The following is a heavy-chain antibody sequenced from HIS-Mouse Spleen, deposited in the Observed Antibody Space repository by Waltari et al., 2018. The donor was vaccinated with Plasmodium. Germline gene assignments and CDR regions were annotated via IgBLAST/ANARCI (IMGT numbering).Heavy chain of an antibody. CDR1: GYPFPGYS. V-gene: IGHV1-2*02. CDR2: INPNSGGT. CDR3: ARDLAAAGHFDY. Sequence: QVQLVQSGAEVKQPGASVKVSCKASGYPFPGYSMHWVRQAPGQGLEWMGWINPNSGGTNYAQKFQGRVTMTRDTSISTAYMELSRLRSDDTAVYYCARDLAAAGHFDYWGQGTLVTVSS. D-gene: IGHD6-13*01. J-gene: IGHJ4*02.